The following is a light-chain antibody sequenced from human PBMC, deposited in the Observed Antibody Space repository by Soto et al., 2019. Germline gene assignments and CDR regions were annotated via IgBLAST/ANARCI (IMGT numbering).Light chain of an antibody. Sequence: IQMTQSPSSLSASVVDRVTITGLASQSISSYLTWYQQKPGKAPKFLIYAASSLQSGVPSRFSGSGSETDFTLTISSLQPEDFATYSCQQSYSSTWTFGQGTKVDIK. V-gene: IGKV1-39*01. CDR1: QSISSY. CDR2: AAS. CDR3: QQSYSSTWT. J-gene: IGKJ1*01.